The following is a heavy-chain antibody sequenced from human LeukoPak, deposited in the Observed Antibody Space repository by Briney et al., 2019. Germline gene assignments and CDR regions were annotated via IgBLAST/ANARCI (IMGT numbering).Heavy chain of an antibody. CDR3: ASPTDLSDY. CDR1: GFTFSSYE. CDR2: VSSSGSKI. D-gene: IGHD1-14*01. Sequence: GGSLRLSCAASGFTFSSYEMNWVRQAPGKGLEWVSYVSSSGSKIYYAASVKGRFTISRDNSKNSLYLQMNSLRAEDTAVYYCASPTDLSDYWGQGTLVTVSS. J-gene: IGHJ4*02. V-gene: IGHV3-48*03.